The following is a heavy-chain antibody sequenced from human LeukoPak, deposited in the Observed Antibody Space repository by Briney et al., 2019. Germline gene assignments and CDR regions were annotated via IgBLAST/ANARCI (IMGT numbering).Heavy chain of an antibody. CDR1: GDSVSSNNAA. Sequence: SQTLSLTCAISGDSVSSNNAAWTWIRQSPSRGLEWLGRTYYRSKWYNDYAVSVKSRITINPDTSKNQFSLQLNSVTPEDTAVYYCARARGGSHKSVLGIFDYWGQGTLVTVSS. V-gene: IGHV6-1*01. J-gene: IGHJ4*02. CDR2: TYYRSKWYN. D-gene: IGHD1-26*01. CDR3: ARARGGSHKSVLGIFDY.